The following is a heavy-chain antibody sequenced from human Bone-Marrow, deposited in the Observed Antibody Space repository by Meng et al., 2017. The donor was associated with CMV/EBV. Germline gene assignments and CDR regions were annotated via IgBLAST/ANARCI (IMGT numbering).Heavy chain of an antibody. Sequence: GESLKISCAASGFTFSGYSMNWVRQAPAKGLEWVANIKRDGAKEYTVDSVRGRFIIPRDNAKNSLFLQMNSLRAEDTAVYYCARDRGIPECYYIAHWGQGNPVHVYS. CDR2: IKRDGAKE. J-gene: IGHJ4*02. CDR3: ARDRGIPECYYIAH. V-gene: IGHV3-7*01. D-gene: IGHD3-10*01. CDR1: GFTFSGYS.